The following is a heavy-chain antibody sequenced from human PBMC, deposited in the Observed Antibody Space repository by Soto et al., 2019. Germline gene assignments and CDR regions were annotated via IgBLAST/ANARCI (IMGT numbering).Heavy chain of an antibody. CDR2: IYPGDSDT. CDR1: GYTFTDYW. CDR3: VSLISNFRYPSYSMDV. V-gene: IGHV5-51*01. D-gene: IGHD2-15*01. J-gene: IGHJ6*02. Sequence: PGESLKISCKGSGYTFTDYWIGWVRQLPGKGLEWMGIIYPGDSDTRYSPSFQGPVTITVDKATITAYLQWNTLKASDTAMYYWVSLISNFRYPSYSMDVPGQGTSVTGSS.